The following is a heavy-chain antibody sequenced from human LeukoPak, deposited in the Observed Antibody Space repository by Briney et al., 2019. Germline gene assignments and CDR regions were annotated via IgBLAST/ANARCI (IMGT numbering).Heavy chain of an antibody. Sequence: ASVKVSCKASGGTFTSYAISWVRQAPGQGLEWMGRISPIFGVANYAQKFQGRVTITADKSTSTAYMELSSLRSEDTAVYYCASREYCSRTSCYKRGDYYYYGMDVWGPGTTVTASS. D-gene: IGHD2-2*02. J-gene: IGHJ6*02. CDR2: ISPIFGVA. CDR3: ASREYCSRTSCYKRGDYYYYGMDV. V-gene: IGHV1-69*04. CDR1: GGTFTSYA.